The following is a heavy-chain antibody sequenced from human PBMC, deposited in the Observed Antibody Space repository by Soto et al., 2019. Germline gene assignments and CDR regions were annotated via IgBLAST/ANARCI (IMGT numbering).Heavy chain of an antibody. CDR3: ARIRNTRGSGWYYFDY. CDR2: IDWGDEK. J-gene: IGHJ4*02. V-gene: IGHV2-70*01. CDR1: GFSLSTSGMC. D-gene: IGHD6-19*01. Sequence: SGPTLVNPTQTLTLTCTFSGFSLSTSGMCVSWIRQPPGNALEWLALIDWGDEKYYSTSLKTRLTISKDTSKNQVVLTMTNMDPVDTATYYCARIRNTRGSGWYYFDYWGQGTLVTVSS.